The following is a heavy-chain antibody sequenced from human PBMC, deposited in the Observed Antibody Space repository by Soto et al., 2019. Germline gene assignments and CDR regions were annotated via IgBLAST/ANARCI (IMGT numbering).Heavy chain of an antibody. J-gene: IGHJ5*02. CDR1: GGTFSSYA. CDR3: ARDWADYYDSSGYYH. CDR2: IIPIFGTA. D-gene: IGHD3-22*01. Sequence: QVQLVQSGAEVKKPGSSVKVSCKASGGTFSSYAISWVRQAPGQGIEWMGGIIPIFGTANYAQKFQGRVTITADESTSTAYMELSSLRSEDTAVYYCARDWADYYDSSGYYHWGQGTLVTVSS. V-gene: IGHV1-69*01.